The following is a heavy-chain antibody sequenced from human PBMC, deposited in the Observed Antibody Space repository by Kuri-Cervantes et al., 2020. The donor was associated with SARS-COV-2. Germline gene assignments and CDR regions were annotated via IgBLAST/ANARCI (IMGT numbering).Heavy chain of an antibody. J-gene: IGHJ3*02. CDR2: MNPNSGNT. CDR3: ARDVMVVVVPAAPSSDAFDI. CDR1: GYTFTSYD. Sequence: ASVKVSCKASGYTFTSYDINWVRQATGQGLEWMGWMNPNSGNTGYAQKFQGRVTITRNTSISTAYMELSSLRSEDTAVYYCARDVMVVVVPAAPSSDAFDIWGQGTMVTVSS. V-gene: IGHV1-8*03. D-gene: IGHD2-2*01.